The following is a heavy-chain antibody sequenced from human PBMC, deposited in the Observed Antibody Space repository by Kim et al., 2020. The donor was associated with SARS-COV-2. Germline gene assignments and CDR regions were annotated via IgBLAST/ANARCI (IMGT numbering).Heavy chain of an antibody. D-gene: IGHD6-6*01. Sequence: YADSVKGRFTISRDKSKNTLYLQMNSLSAEDTAVYYCANGYSSSYYYFDYWGQGTLVTVSS. CDR3: ANGYSSSYYYFDY. J-gene: IGHJ4*02. V-gene: IGHV3-30*02.